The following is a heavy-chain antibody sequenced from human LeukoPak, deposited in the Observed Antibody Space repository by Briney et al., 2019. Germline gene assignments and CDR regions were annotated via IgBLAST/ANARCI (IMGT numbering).Heavy chain of an antibody. CDR3: ARDNSYSDSSWWFDP. Sequence: ASVKVSCKASGYTFTSYDISWVRQATGQGLEWMGLINPSGSSTLYAQKFQGRVTMTRDTSTNTDYMELSSLRSEDTAVYYCARDNSYSDSSWWFDPWGQGTLVTVSS. V-gene: IGHV1-46*01. CDR1: GYTFTSYD. J-gene: IGHJ5*02. CDR2: INPSGSST. D-gene: IGHD1-26*01.